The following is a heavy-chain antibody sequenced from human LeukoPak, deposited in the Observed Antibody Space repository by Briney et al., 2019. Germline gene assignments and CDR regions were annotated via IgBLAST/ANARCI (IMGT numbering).Heavy chain of an antibody. J-gene: IGHJ6*02. CDR1: GFTFSSYA. CDR2: ISYDGSNK. V-gene: IGHV3-30-3*01. D-gene: IGHD2-15*01. Sequence: PGGSLRLSCAASGFTFSSYAMHWVRQAPGKGLEWVAVISYDGSNKYYADSVKGRFTISRDNSKNSLYLQMNSLRAEDTAVYYCARALGRTPMFGMDVWGQGTTVTVSS. CDR3: ARALGRTPMFGMDV.